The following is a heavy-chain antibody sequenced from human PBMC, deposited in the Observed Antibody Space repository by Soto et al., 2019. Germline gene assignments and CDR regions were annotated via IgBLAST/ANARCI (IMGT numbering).Heavy chain of an antibody. D-gene: IGHD3-10*01. V-gene: IGHV3-30*03. CDR1: GFTFSSYV. J-gene: IGHJ4*02. CDR3: ARDDEGGSDCELGY. CDR2: ISRDGSNE. Sequence: QVQLVESGGGVVQPGRSLRLSCAASGFTFSSYVIHWVRQTPGKGLEWVAFISRDGSNEYYADSVKGRFTISRDNSKNTLYLQMNSLRAEDTAVYYCARDDEGGSDCELGYWGQGTLVTVSS.